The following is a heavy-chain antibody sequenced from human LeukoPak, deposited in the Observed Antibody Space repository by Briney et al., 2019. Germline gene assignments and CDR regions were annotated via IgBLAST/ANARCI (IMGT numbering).Heavy chain of an antibody. CDR2: FSAYNGNT. CDR3: ARDLGDYGGYNWFDP. D-gene: IGHD4-17*01. V-gene: IGHV1-18*01. CDR1: GYTFTSYG. J-gene: IGHJ5*02. Sequence: HGASVKVSCKASGYTFTSYGISWVRQAPGQGLEWMGWFSAYNGNTNYAQKLQGRVTMTTDTSTSTAYMELRSLRSDDTAVYYCARDLGDYGGYNWFDPWGQGTLVTVSS.